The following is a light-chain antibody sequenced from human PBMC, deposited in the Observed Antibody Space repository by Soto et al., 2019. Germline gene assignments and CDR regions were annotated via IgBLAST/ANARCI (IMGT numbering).Light chain of an antibody. CDR3: RSHTTSTTWV. Sequence: QSALTQPASVSGSPGQSITISCTGTNSDVGYSNYVSWYQQHPGKAPKLMIYEVNNRPSGVSNRISGSKSGNTASLTVSGLQAEDEADDYCRSHTTSTTWVFGGGTKLTVL. J-gene: IGLJ3*02. CDR1: NSDVGYSNY. CDR2: EVN. V-gene: IGLV2-14*01.